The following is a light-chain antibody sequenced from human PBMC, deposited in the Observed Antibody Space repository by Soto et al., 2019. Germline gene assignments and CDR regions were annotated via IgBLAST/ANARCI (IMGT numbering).Light chain of an antibody. CDR1: QNFGNTF. CDR3: QQYGSSPYT. V-gene: IGKV3-20*01. Sequence: IVLTQSPGTLSLSPGERATLSCRASQNFGNTFLAWYQQKPGHAPRLLIYGASSRATGIPDRISGSGSGIDFTLTISRLEPEDFAVYFCQQYGSSPYTFGQGTKLETK. J-gene: IGKJ2*01. CDR2: GAS.